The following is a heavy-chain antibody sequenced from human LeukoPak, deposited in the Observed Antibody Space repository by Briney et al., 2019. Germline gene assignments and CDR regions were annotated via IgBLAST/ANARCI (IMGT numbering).Heavy chain of an antibody. V-gene: IGHV4-4*02. Sequence: KPSGTLSLTCGVSGGSISNTNWWTWFRQPPGKGLEWIGEVNLQGSTNYNPSLKSRVAISVDKSENHISLKLTSVTAADTAVYYCARDIRLNYYYYYGMDVWGQGTTVTVSS. J-gene: IGHJ6*02. CDR2: VNLQGST. CDR1: GGSISNTNW. CDR3: ARDIRLNYYYYYGMDV. D-gene: IGHD2-21*01.